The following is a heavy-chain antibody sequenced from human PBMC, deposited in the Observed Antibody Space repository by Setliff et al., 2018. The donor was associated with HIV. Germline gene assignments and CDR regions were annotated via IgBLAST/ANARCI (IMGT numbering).Heavy chain of an antibody. Sequence: ASVKVSCKASGYTFTSYYMHWVRQTPGQGLEWMGIINPSGGSTSYAQKFQGRVTVTRDTSTNTVYMDLRNLRSEDTAVYYCARGWEGGMDYWGQGTLVTVSS. CDR1: GYTFTSYY. CDR2: INPSGGST. J-gene: IGHJ4*02. D-gene: IGHD1-26*01. V-gene: IGHV1-46*01. CDR3: ARGWEGGMDY.